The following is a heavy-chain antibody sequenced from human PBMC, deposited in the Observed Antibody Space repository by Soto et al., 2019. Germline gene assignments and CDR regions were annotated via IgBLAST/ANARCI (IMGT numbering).Heavy chain of an antibody. J-gene: IGHJ6*02. Sequence: SETLSLTCSFYVVSIGNYTWTCIRHSPGKWLEWIGEINHSGGTNYNSSLKSRVIISVDTTKNQFSLIVYSVTAADTAVYYCARDRQYNHFWSGNQHEGHHGMDVWGQGRTVTVSS. D-gene: IGHD3-3*02. CDR3: ARDRQYNHFWSGNQHEGHHGMDV. CDR1: VVSIGNYT. V-gene: IGHV4-34*01. CDR2: INHSGGT.